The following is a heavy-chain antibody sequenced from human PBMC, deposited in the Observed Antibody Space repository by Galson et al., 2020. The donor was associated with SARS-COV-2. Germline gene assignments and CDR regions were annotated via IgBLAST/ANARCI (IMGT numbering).Heavy chain of an antibody. CDR2: IWHDGSNK. CDR1: GFTFSSYG. D-gene: IGHD6-13*01. Sequence: QLGESLKISCAATGFTFSSYGMHWVRQAPGKGLEWVAVIWHDGSNKYYADSVKGRFTISRDNSKNTLYLQMNSLRAEDTAVYYCASQLVPHYYGMDVWGQGTTVTVSS. CDR3: ASQLVPHYYGMDV. J-gene: IGHJ6*02. V-gene: IGHV3-33*01.